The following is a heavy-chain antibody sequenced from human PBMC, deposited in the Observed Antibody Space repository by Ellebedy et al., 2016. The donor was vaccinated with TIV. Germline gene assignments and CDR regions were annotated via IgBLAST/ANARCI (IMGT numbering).Heavy chain of an antibody. V-gene: IGHV4-30-2*01. CDR2: IYHSGST. CDR3: ARARDGYNYYYYYGMDV. CDR1: GGSISSGGYS. Sequence: SETLSLXCAVSGGSISSGGYSWSWIRQPPGKGLEWIGYIYHSGSTYYNPSLKSRVTISVDRSKNQFSLKLSSVTAADTAVYYCARARDGYNYYYYYGMDVWGQGTTVTVSS. J-gene: IGHJ6*02. D-gene: IGHD5-24*01.